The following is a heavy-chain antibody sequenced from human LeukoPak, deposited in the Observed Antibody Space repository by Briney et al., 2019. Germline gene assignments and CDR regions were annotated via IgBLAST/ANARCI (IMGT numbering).Heavy chain of an antibody. V-gene: IGHV3-9*03. CDR3: AKAGCTSRSYPGQFDI. D-gene: IGHD6-13*01. J-gene: IGHJ3*02. CDR1: GFTFDDYA. CDR2: ISGNSGSI. Sequence: GGSLRLSCAASGFTFDDYAMHWVRQAPGKGLEWVSGISGNSGSIGYADSVKGRFTISRDNAKNSLYLQMNSLRAEDMALYYCAKAGCTSRSYPGQFDIWGQGTMVTVSS.